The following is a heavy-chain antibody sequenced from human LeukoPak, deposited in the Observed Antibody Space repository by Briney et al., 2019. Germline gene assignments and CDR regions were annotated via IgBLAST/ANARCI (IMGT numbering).Heavy chain of an antibody. J-gene: IGHJ5*02. D-gene: IGHD2-2*01. Sequence: GGSLRLSCAASGFTFSSYWMSWVRQAPGKGLEWVSAISGSGGSTYYADSVKGRFTISRDNSKNTLYLQMNSLRAEDTAVYYCAKDQSWGYCSSTSCLAPNWFDPWGQGTPVTVSS. CDR2: ISGSGGST. V-gene: IGHV3-23*01. CDR1: GFTFSSYW. CDR3: AKDQSWGYCSSTSCLAPNWFDP.